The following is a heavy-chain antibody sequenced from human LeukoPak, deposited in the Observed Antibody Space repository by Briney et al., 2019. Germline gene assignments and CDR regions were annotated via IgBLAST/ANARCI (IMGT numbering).Heavy chain of an antibody. CDR3: ARGGYYGSGNDFRFDP. J-gene: IGHJ5*02. V-gene: IGHV4-4*07. D-gene: IGHD3-10*01. Sequence: PSETLSLTCTVSGGSLSSYYWNWIRQPAGKGLEWIGRIYTSGSTNYNPSLKSRVTISVDTSKNQFSLKLSSVTAADTAVYYCARGGYYGSGNDFRFDPWGQGTLVTVSS. CDR2: IYTSGST. CDR1: GGSLSSYY.